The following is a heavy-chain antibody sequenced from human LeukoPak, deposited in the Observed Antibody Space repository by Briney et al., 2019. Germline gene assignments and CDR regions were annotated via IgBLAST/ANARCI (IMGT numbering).Heavy chain of an antibody. Sequence: RPGGPLRLSCAASGFTLDDYVMSWAPQAPGRGREWVSGIDRNGDSTGYADSVQGRFTISRDNAKNSLYLQMDSLRAEDTALYYCARDHKGGDGADAFDIWGHGTMVTVSS. D-gene: IGHD5-24*01. CDR1: GFTLDDYV. J-gene: IGHJ3*02. CDR2: IDRNGDST. V-gene: IGHV3-20*04. CDR3: ARDHKGGDGADAFDI.